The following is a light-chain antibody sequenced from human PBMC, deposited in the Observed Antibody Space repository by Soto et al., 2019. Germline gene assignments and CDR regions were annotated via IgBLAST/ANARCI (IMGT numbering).Light chain of an antibody. J-gene: IGLJ2*01. V-gene: IGLV1-47*01. Sequence: QSVLTQPPSASGTPGQRVTIPCSGSSSNIGSNYVYWYQQLPGTAPKLLIYRNNQRPSGVPDRFSGSKSGPSASLAISGLRSEDEADYYCAAWDDSLSVVFGGGTKLTVL. CDR1: SSNIGSNY. CDR3: AAWDDSLSVV. CDR2: RNN.